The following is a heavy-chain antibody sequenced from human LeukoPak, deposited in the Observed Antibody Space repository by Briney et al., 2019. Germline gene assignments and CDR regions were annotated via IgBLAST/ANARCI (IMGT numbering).Heavy chain of an antibody. D-gene: IGHD3-10*01. Sequence: ASVKVSCKVSGYTLTELSMHWVRQAPGKGLEWMGGFDPEDGETIYAQKFQGRVTMTEDTSTDTAYMELSSLRSEDTAVYYCATATAEDITTVRGVITRGGRFDYWGQGTLVTVSS. J-gene: IGHJ4*02. CDR2: FDPEDGET. V-gene: IGHV1-24*01. CDR3: ATATAEDITTVRGVITRGGRFDY. CDR1: GYTLTELS.